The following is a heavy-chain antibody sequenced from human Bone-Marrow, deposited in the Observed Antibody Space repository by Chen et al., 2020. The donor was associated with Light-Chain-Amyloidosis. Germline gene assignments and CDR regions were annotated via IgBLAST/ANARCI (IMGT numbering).Heavy chain of an antibody. D-gene: IGHD5-18*01. J-gene: IGHJ4*02. CDR2: ISGSGGNT. CDR3: AKDMKREGYTYNPSDY. V-gene: IGHV3-23*01. Sequence: EVQLLESGGGLVQPGGSLRLSCAASGFTFSSYAMTWARQAPGKGLEWVSGISGSGGNTYYTDSVKGRFTLSRDNSKNTLYLQMSSLRAEDTAIYYCAKDMKREGYTYNPSDYWGQGTLVTVSS. CDR1: GFTFSSYA.